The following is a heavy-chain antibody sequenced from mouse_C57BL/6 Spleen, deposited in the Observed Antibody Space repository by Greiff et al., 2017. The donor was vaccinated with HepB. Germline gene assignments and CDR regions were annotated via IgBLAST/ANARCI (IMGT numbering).Heavy chain of an antibody. CDR1: GYTFTSYW. Sequence: VQLQQPGAELVMPGASVKLSCKASGYTFTSYWMHWVKQRPGQGLEWIGEIDPSDSYTNYNQKFKGKSTLTVDKSSSTAYMQLSSLTSEDSAVYYCASYYGNPPYHYAMDYWGQVTSVTVSS. J-gene: IGHJ4*01. V-gene: IGHV1-69*01. CDR3: ASYYGNPPYHYAMDY. CDR2: IDPSDSYT. D-gene: IGHD2-1*01.